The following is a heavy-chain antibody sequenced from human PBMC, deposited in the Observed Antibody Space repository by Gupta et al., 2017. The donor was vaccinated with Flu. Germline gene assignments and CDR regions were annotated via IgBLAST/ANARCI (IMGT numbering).Heavy chain of an antibody. CDR1: GFTFSTYA. CDR3: AKAVGNSPSRYYFDY. Sequence: VQLLESGGGLVQPGGSLRLSCAAYGFTFSTYAMCCVRQVPGKGRAGVPLISVGGGSTDYAYAVKGRFTISRDNSKNTLYLQMNSLRAEDTAVYYCAKAVGNSPSRYYFDYWGQGTLVTVSS. V-gene: IGHV3-23*01. D-gene: IGHD4-23*01. CDR2: ISVGGGST. J-gene: IGHJ4*02.